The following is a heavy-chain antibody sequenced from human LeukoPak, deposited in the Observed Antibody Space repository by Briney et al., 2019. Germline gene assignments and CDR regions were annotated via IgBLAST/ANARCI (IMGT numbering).Heavy chain of an antibody. CDR3: ARGFRDYYDSSGYLQHDY. CDR1: GYTFTSYG. V-gene: IGHV1-69*13. CDR2: IIPIFGTA. D-gene: IGHD3-22*01. J-gene: IGHJ4*02. Sequence: ASVKVSCKASGYTFTSYGISWVRQAPGQGLEWMGGIIPIFGTANYAQKFQGRVTITADESTSTAYMELSSLRSEDTAVYYCARGFRDYYDSSGYLQHDYWGQGTLVTVSS.